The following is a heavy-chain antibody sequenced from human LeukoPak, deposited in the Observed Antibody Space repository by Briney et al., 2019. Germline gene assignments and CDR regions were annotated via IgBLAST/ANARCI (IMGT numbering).Heavy chain of an antibody. Sequence: ASVKVSCKASVDTFTGYCMHWVRQAPGQGLEWMGRINPNSGGTNYAQKFQGRVTMTRDTSISTAYMELSRLRSDDTAVYYCARDTSDAFDYWGQGTLVTVSS. D-gene: IGHD1-26*01. J-gene: IGHJ4*02. CDR2: INPNSGGT. V-gene: IGHV1-2*06. CDR1: VDTFTGYC. CDR3: ARDTSDAFDY.